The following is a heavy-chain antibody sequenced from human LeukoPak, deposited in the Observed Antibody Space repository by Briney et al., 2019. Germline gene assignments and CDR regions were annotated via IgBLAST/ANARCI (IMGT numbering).Heavy chain of an antibody. CDR3: ARDPLHCSSTSCPYYYGMDV. CDR1: GGSLSGNY. Sequence: SETLSLTCAVSGGSLSGNYWSWIRQPPGKGLEWIGEINHSGRTKYNPSLKSRVTISVDTSKNQFSLKLSSVTAADTAVYYCARDPLHCSSTSCPYYYGMDVWGQGTTVTVSS. J-gene: IGHJ6*02. D-gene: IGHD2-2*01. V-gene: IGHV4-34*09. CDR2: INHSGRT.